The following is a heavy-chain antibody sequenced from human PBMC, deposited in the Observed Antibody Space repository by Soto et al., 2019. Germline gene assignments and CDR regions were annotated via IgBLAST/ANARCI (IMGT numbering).Heavy chain of an antibody. J-gene: IGHJ5*02. V-gene: IGHV4-4*02. D-gene: IGHD2-2*01. CDR2: IYHSGSP. CDR1: GGSISSGTW. CDR3: ARRIPAAPIWFDP. Sequence: QVQLQESGPGLVKPSGTLSLTCAVSGGSISSGTWWSWVRQSPGRGLEWIGEIYHSGSPNYNPSLKSRVTMSVDKTNNLSSLSLSSVTAADSALYYCARRIPAAPIWFDPWGQGTLVTVSS.